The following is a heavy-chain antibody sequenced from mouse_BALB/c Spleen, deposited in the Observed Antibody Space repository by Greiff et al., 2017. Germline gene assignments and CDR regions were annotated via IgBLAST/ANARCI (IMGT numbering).Heavy chain of an antibody. V-gene: IGHV5-6-3*01. Sequence: EVQRVESGGGLVKPGGSLKLSCAASGFNFSSYGMSWVRQTPDKRLELVATINSNGGSTYYQDSVKGRFTISRDNAKNTLYLQLSSLKSEDTAMYYCASDHNYRVDGWFAYWGQGTLVTVSA. CDR2: INSNGGST. CDR1: GFNFSSYG. CDR3: ASDHNYRVDGWFAY. D-gene: IGHD2-14*01. J-gene: IGHJ3*01.